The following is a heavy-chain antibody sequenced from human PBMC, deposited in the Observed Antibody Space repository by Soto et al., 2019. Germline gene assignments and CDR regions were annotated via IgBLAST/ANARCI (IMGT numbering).Heavy chain of an antibody. CDR3: ARDRYSYYDFWSGSLPYYYYGMDV. Sequence: GGSLRLSCAASGFTFNDYSMHWVRQAPGKGLEWVALISDEGSNKYYPDSVKGRFTISRDNPKNTLYLQMNSLRAEDTAVYYCARDRYSYYDFWSGSLPYYYYGMDVWGQGTTVTVSS. D-gene: IGHD3-3*01. V-gene: IGHV3-30*03. CDR2: ISDEGSNK. CDR1: GFTFNDYS. J-gene: IGHJ6*02.